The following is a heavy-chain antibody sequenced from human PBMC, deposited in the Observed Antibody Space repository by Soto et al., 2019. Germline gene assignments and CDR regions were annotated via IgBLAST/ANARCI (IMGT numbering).Heavy chain of an antibody. V-gene: IGHV3-30*03. Sequence: GGSLGLSCAASGFTFSSYGMHWVRQAPGKGLEWVAVISYDGSNKYCADSVKGRFTISRDNSKNTLYLQMNSLRAEDTAVYYCATLPLYYYDSSDYWGQGTLVTVSS. CDR2: ISYDGSNK. CDR1: GFTFSSYG. CDR3: ATLPLYYYDSSDY. J-gene: IGHJ4*02. D-gene: IGHD3-22*01.